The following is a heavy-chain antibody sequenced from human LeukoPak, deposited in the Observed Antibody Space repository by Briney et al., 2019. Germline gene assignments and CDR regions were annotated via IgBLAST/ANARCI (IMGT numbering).Heavy chain of an antibody. D-gene: IGHD3-10*01. J-gene: IGHJ5*02. CDR1: GGSFSGYY. CDR3: ARGKITKVRGANNSEAP. Sequence: PSETLSLTCAVYGGSFSGYYWSWIRQPPGKGLEWIGEINHSGSTNYNPSLKSRVTISVDTSKNQFSLKLSSVTAADTAVYYWARGKITKVRGANNSEAPWGQGTLVTVSS. CDR2: INHSGST. V-gene: IGHV4-34*01.